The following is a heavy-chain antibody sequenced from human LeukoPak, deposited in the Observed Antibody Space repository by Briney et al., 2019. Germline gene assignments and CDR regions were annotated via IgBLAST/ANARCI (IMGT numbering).Heavy chain of an antibody. V-gene: IGHV3-30*03. J-gene: IGHJ4*02. D-gene: IGHD1-26*01. CDR1: GFNFSSYG. CDR2: ISYDGTNQ. Sequence: PGGSLRLSCAASGFNFSSYGMHWVRQAPGKGLEWLAVISYDGTNQHYADSVKGRFTISRDNSKNTLYLLMNSLRAEDTAVYYCAREVGAILFDYWGQGTLVTVSS. CDR3: AREVGAILFDY.